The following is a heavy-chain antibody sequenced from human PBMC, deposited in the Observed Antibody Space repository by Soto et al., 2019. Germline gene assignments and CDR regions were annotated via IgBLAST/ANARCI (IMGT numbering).Heavy chain of an antibody. J-gene: IGHJ4*02. V-gene: IGHV4-59*08. Sequence: SETLSLTCNVSGSPISSYYWSWFRQPPGQGLEWVGYIYYTGTTTYNPSLRSRVAISVDASKSQFSLKLNSVTAADTAVYYCASHCSSASCYLPAFDYWGQGTLVT. CDR3: ASHCSSASCYLPAFDY. CDR1: GSPISSYY. CDR2: IYYTGTT. D-gene: IGHD2-2*01.